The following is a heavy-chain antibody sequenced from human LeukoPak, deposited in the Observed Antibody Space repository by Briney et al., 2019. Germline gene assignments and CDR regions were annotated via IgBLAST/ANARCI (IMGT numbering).Heavy chain of an antibody. Sequence: GGSLRLSCAASGFTFSSFAMSWVRQAPGKGLEWVASINHNGNVNYYVDSVKGRFTISRDNAKNSLYLQMSNLRAEDTAVYFCARGGGLDVWGQGATVTVSS. V-gene: IGHV3-7*03. CDR3: ARGGGLDV. CDR2: INHNGNVN. J-gene: IGHJ6*02. CDR1: GFTFSSFA. D-gene: IGHD3-16*01.